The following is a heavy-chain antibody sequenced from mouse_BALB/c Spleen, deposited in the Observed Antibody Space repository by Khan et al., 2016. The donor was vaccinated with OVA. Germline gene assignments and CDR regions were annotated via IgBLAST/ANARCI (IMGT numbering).Heavy chain of an antibody. CDR1: GYIFTSYW. Sequence: VQLQQSGAELVRPGASVKLSCKTSGYIFTSYWIHWVNQRSGKGLEWIARIYPGTNTTYYNEKLKDKATLTADKSSSTAYMQLRCLNSEDSAGLYCDREEACYYVDYWGQGTTLTVSA. D-gene: IGHD3-2*02. CDR3: DREEACYYVDY. CDR2: IYPGTNTT. J-gene: IGHJ2*01. V-gene: IGHV1S132*01.